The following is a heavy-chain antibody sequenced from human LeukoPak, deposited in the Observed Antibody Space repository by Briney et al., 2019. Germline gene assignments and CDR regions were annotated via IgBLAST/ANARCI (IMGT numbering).Heavy chain of an antibody. CDR3: ARDRMVAATRGVSHFDY. Sequence: GGSLRLSCAASGFTFSSYAMHWVRQAPGKALEWVAVISYDGSNKYYADSVKGRFTISRDNSKNTLYLQMNSLRAEDTAVYYCARDRMVAATRGVSHFDYWGQGTLVTVSS. J-gene: IGHJ4*02. D-gene: IGHD2-15*01. V-gene: IGHV3-30*04. CDR2: ISYDGSNK. CDR1: GFTFSSYA.